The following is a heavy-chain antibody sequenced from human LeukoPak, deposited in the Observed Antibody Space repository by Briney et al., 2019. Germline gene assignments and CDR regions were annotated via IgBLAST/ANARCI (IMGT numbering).Heavy chain of an antibody. CDR2: INHSGST. Sequence: ETLSLTCAVYGGSFSGYYWSWIRQPPGKGLEWIGEINHSGSTNYNPSLRSRVTISVDTSKNQFSLRLTSVTAADTAFYYCAREEYSSDWYGHDSWGQGTLVTVSS. V-gene: IGHV4-34*01. D-gene: IGHD6-13*01. CDR1: GGSFSGYY. J-gene: IGHJ4*02. CDR3: AREEYSSDWYGHDS.